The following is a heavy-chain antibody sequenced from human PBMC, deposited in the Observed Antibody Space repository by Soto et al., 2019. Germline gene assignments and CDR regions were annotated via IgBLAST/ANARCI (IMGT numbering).Heavy chain of an antibody. V-gene: IGHV3-23*01. CDR2: ISGSGGGT. CDR1: GFTFSSYA. J-gene: IGHJ4*02. Sequence: EVQLLESGGGLVQPGGSLRLSCAASGFTFSSYAMSWVRQAPGKGLEWVSLISGSGGGTYYADSVKGRFTISRDNSKNMLYLKMNSLRAEETAVYYCANHAAAAAPDYWGQGTLVTVSS. D-gene: IGHD6-13*01. CDR3: ANHAAAAAPDY.